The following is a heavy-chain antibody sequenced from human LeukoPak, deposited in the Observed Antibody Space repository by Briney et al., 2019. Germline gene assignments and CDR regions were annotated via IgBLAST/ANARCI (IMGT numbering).Heavy chain of an antibody. D-gene: IGHD2-2*02. Sequence: GESLKISCKGSGYSFTSYWIGWVRQMPGKGLEWMGIIYPGDSDTRYSPSFQGQVTISADKSISTAYLQWSSLKASDTAMYYCARRSVVVVPAAIGFDYFDYWGQGTLVTVSS. J-gene: IGHJ4*02. CDR1: GYSFTSYW. CDR2: IYPGDSDT. CDR3: ARRSVVVVPAAIGFDYFDY. V-gene: IGHV5-51*01.